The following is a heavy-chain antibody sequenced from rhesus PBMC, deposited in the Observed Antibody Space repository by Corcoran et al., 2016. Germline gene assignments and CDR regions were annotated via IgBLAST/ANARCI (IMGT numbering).Heavy chain of an antibody. CDR1: GFPFSRYW. J-gene: IGHJ2*01. Sequence: EVQLVESGGGLAKPGGSLRLSCAASGFPFSRYWMNWGRQAPGKGLEGGSGINSGGGSTYYADSVKGRFTISRDNSKNTLSLQMNSLRAEDTAVYYCAKVETTYWYFDLWGPGTPVTISS. V-gene: IGHV3S25*01. CDR3: AKVETTYWYFDL. D-gene: IGHD4-11*01. CDR2: INSGGGST.